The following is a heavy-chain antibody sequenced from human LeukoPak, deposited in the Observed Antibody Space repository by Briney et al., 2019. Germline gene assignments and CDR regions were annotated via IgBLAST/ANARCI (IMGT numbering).Heavy chain of an antibody. J-gene: IGHJ4*02. Sequence: PGGSLRLSCAASGFTFTNYAMSWVRQAPGKGLVWVSVIRGDGSSTYYADSMKGRFTISRDNSKNTLYLQMNSLRAEDTAVYYCAAHRYSGIYPYYFDYWGQGALVTVSS. D-gene: IGHD1-26*01. CDR3: AAHRYSGIYPYYFDY. V-gene: IGHV3-23*01. CDR1: GFTFTNYA. CDR2: IRGDGSST.